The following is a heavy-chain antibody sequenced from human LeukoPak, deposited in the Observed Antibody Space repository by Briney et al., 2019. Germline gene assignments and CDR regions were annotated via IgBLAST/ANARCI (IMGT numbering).Heavy chain of an antibody. V-gene: IGHV4-59*01. CDR2: IYYSGST. CDR1: GGSISSYY. D-gene: IGHD5-18*01. CDR3: ARVVGATAMAPFDY. Sequence: PSETLSLTCTVSGGSISSYYWSWIRQPPGKGLEWIGYIYYSGSTNYNPSLKSRVTISVDTSKNQFSLKLSSVTAADTAVYYCARVVGATAMAPFDYWGQGTLVTVSS. J-gene: IGHJ4*02.